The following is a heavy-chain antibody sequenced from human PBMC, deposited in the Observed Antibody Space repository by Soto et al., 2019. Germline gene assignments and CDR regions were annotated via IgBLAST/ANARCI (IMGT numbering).Heavy chain of an antibody. CDR3: ARAPGGYYGSSKDFYSYYFDY. D-gene: IGHD3-10*01. V-gene: IGHV1-3*05. CDR2: INAGSGET. Sequence: QAQLVQSGAEEREPGASVKISCKASGYTFSSFAIHWVRQAPGQRLEWMGWINAGSGETKYSQKFQGRVTITRDTSANIAYMELSSLRSEDTTVYYCARAPGGYYGSSKDFYSYYFDYWGQGTLVTVSS. CDR1: GYTFSSFA. J-gene: IGHJ4*02.